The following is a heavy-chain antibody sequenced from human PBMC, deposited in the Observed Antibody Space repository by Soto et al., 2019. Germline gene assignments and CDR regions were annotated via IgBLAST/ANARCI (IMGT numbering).Heavy chain of an antibody. CDR1: GFTFSSYG. CDR3: EKGSGSSWYST. Sequence: EVQLLESGGTLVQPGGSLRLSCAASGFTFSSYGMSWVRQAPWKGLEWVSAIIGSGGSTYYADSVKGRVTFSRDNSKNTLYLQMNSLRAEDTAVYYCEKGSGSSWYSTWGQGTLVTVSS. J-gene: IGHJ4*02. D-gene: IGHD6-13*01. V-gene: IGHV3-23*01. CDR2: IIGSGGST.